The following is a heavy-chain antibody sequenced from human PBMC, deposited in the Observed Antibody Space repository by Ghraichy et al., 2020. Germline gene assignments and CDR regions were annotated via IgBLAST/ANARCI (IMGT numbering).Heavy chain of an antibody. CDR3: ARDLGGPDY. Sequence: LSLTCAASGFTFSSYSMHWVRQAPGKGLEWVSFISNNIKTIYYADSVKGRFTISRDNAKNSLSLQMNSLRDEDTAVYYCARDLGGPDYWGQGTLVTVSA. CDR2: ISNNIKTI. V-gene: IGHV3-48*02. CDR1: GFTFSSYS. D-gene: IGHD3-10*01. J-gene: IGHJ4*02.